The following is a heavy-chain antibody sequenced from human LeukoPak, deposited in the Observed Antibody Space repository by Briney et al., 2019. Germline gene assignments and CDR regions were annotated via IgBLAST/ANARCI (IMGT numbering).Heavy chain of an antibody. Sequence: SETLSLTCAVYGGSFSGYYWSWIRQPPGKGLEWIGEINHSGSTNYNPSLKSRVTISVDTSKNQFSLKLSSVTAADTAVYYCAREGPNYYDSSGYYYVWGIFDYWGQGTLVTVSS. CDR1: GGSFSGYY. D-gene: IGHD3-22*01. J-gene: IGHJ4*02. CDR2: INHSGST. V-gene: IGHV4-34*01. CDR3: AREGPNYYDSSGYYYVWGIFDY.